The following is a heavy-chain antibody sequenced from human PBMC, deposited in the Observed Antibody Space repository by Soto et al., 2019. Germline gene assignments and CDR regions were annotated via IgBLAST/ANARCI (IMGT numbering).Heavy chain of an antibody. CDR1: GFTFSSYG. V-gene: IGHV3-30*18. CDR3: AKSRYDSSGYTEGVDY. D-gene: IGHD3-22*01. CDR2: ISYDGSNK. J-gene: IGHJ4*02. Sequence: QVQLVESGGGVVQPGRSLRLSCAASGFTFSSYGMHWVRQAPGKGLEWVAVISYDGSNKYYVDSVKGRFTISRDNSKNTLYLQMNSLRAEDPAVYYCAKSRYDSSGYTEGVDYWGQGTLVTVSS.